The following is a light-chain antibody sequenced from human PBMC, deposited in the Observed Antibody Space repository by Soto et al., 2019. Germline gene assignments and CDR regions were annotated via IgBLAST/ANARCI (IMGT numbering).Light chain of an antibody. J-gene: IGKJ2*01. CDR3: QQLNIYART. CDR1: QGISSY. V-gene: IGKV1-9*01. CDR2: AAS. Sequence: DSQLTQSPSFLSASVGDRVTITCRASQGISSYLAWYQQQPGKAPKLLIYAASTLQSGVPSRFSGSGSGTAFTLTVSSLQPEDFATEYWQQLNIYARTFGQGTKLEIK.